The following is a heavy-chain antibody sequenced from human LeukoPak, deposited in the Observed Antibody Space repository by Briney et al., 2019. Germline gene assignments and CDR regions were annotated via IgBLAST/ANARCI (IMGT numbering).Heavy chain of an antibody. J-gene: IGHJ6*03. V-gene: IGHV1-8*01. D-gene: IGHD1-1*01. CDR3: ASWAGNYYYYYYMDV. Sequence: ASVKVSCKASGYTFTSYDINWVRQATGQGLEWMGWMNPNSGNTGYAQKFQGRVTMTRNTSISTAYMELSSLRSEDTAVYYCASWAGNYYYYYYMDVWGKGTTVTVSS. CDR2: MNPNSGNT. CDR1: GYTFTSYD.